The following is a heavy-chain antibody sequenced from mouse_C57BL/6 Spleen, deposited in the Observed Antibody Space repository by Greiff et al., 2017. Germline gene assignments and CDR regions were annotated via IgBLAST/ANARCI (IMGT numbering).Heavy chain of an antibody. J-gene: IGHJ2*01. V-gene: IGHV5-4*03. D-gene: IGHD2-4*01. CDR2: ISDGGSYT. CDR3: ARGDYDYEEEAYFDY. Sequence: DVMLVESGGGLVKPGGSLKLSCAASGFTFSSYAMSWVRQTPEKRLEWVATISDGGSYTYYPDNVKGRFTISRDNAKNNLYLQMSHLKSEDTAMYYCARGDYDYEEEAYFDYWGQGTTLTVSS. CDR1: GFTFSSYA.